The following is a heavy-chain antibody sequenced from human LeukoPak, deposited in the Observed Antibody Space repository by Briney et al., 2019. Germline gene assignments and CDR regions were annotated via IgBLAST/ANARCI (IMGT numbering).Heavy chain of an antibody. V-gene: IGHV1-2*06. CDR1: GYTFTGYY. D-gene: IGHD1-26*01. J-gene: IGHJ4*02. Sequence: ASVKVSCKASGYTFTGYYMHWVRQAPGQGLEWMGRINPNNGGTNYAQKFQGRVTMTRDTSISTAYMELSRLRSDDTAVYYCARGVVGGGDFDYWGQGTLVTVSS. CDR3: ARGVVGGGDFDY. CDR2: INPNNGGT.